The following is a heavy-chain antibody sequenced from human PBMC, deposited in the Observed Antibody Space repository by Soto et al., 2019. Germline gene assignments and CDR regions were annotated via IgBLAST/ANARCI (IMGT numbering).Heavy chain of an antibody. Sequence: EVQLLESGGGLVQPGGSLRLSCAASGFTFTIYAMSWVRQAPGKGLVWVSAISGSGGSTYYADYVKGRFTISRDNSKNTVYLQINSLRAEDTAVYYCAKFEDSSGYYPGVSYYFAYWGQGTLVTVSS. D-gene: IGHD3-22*01. CDR2: ISGSGGST. V-gene: IGHV3-23*01. CDR1: GFTFTIYA. CDR3: AKFEDSSGYYPGVSYYFAY. J-gene: IGHJ4*02.